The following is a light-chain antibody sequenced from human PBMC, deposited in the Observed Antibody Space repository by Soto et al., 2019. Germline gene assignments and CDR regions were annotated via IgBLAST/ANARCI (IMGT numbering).Light chain of an antibody. J-gene: IGLJ2*01. V-gene: IGLV3-1*01. CDR3: QAWDTSTAWV. CDR1: KLGDKY. Sequence: SYELIQPPSVSVSPGHTASITCSGDKLGDKYASWYQQKPGQSPVVVIYQDKKRPSGIPERFSGSNSGNTATLTITGTQAMDEADYYCQAWDTSTAWVFGGGTKLTVL. CDR2: QDK.